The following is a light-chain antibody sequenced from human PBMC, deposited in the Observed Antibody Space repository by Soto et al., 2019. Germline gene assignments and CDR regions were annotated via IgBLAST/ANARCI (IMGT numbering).Light chain of an antibody. Sequence: DIVMTQSPDSLAVSLGERATINCKSSQSVLYSSNNKNYLAWYQQKPGQPPKLLIYWASTRGSGVPDRFSGSGSGADFTLTISSLQAEDVAVYYCQQYYTTLPITFGQGTRPEIK. CDR2: WAS. CDR3: QQYYTTLPIT. J-gene: IGKJ5*01. V-gene: IGKV4-1*01. CDR1: QSVLYSSNNKNY.